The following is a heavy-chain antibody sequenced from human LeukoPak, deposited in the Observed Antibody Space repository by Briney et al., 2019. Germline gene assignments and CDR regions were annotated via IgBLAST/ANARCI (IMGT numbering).Heavy chain of an antibody. Sequence: GGSLRLSCAASGFIFTDYWMYWVRQAPGRGLAWVANIKEDGSEKNYVDSVKGRFTISRDNAKNSVYLQMNSLRVEDTAVYYCARDVDTATFDYWGQGTLVTVSS. CDR2: IKEDGSEK. V-gene: IGHV3-7*01. D-gene: IGHD5-18*01. J-gene: IGHJ4*02. CDR3: ARDVDTATFDY. CDR1: GFIFTDYW.